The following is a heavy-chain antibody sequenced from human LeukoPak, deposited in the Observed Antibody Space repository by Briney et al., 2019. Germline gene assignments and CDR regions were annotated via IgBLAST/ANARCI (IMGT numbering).Heavy chain of an antibody. V-gene: IGHV3-53*01. CDR2: IYSSGST. CDR3: ASGVWAGHYFGY. J-gene: IGHJ4*02. D-gene: IGHD2-8*01. CDR1: GFTVSRNY. Sequence: GESVRLSCAASGFTVSRNYMSWVRQAPGKGLEWVSVIYSSGSTYYADSVNGRFTISRDNSKNTLYLQMNSLRAEDTAVYYCASGVWAGHYFGYWGQGTTVTFSS.